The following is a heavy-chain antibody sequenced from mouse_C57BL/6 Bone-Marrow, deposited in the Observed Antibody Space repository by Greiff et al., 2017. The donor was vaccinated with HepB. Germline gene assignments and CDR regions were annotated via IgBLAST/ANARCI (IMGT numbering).Heavy chain of an antibody. J-gene: IGHJ3*01. Sequence: QVTLKECGPGILQSSQTLSLTCSFSGFSLSTSGMGVSWIRQPSGKGLEWLAHIYWDDDKRYNPSLKSRLTISKDTSRNQVFLKITSVDTADTATYYCARSRTTVPWFAYWGQGTLVTVSA. V-gene: IGHV8-12*01. CDR3: ARSRTTVPWFAY. CDR1: GFSLSTSGMG. CDR2: IYWDDDK. D-gene: IGHD1-1*01.